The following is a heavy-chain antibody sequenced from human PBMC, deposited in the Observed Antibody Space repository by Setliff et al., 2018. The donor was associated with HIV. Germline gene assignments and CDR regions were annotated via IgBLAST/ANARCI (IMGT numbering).Heavy chain of an antibody. CDR2: IYSGGST. CDR3: AKDYGDINWYFDL. CDR1: GFTVSSNH. Sequence: GGSLRLSCAVSGFTVSSNHMNWVRQAPGKGLEWVSFIYSGGSTYYADSVKGRFTISRDNAKNTLHLQMNSLRAEDTAVYYCAKDYGDINWYFDLWGRGTLVTVSS. J-gene: IGHJ2*01. V-gene: IGHV3-53*01. D-gene: IGHD4-17*01.